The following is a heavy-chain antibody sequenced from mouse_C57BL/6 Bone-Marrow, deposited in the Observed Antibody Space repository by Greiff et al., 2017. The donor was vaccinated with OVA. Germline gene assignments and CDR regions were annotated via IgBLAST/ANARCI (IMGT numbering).Heavy chain of an antibody. CDR1: GYTFTEYT. CDR2: FYPGSGSI. V-gene: IGHV1-62-2*01. Sequence: VQLQQSGAELVKPGASVKLSCKASGYTFTEYTIHWVKQRSGQGLEWIGCFYPGSGSIKYNEKFKDKATLTADKSSSTVYMELSRLTSEDSAVYFCARHEEPTVVATNWYFDVWGTGTTVTVSS. J-gene: IGHJ1*03. CDR3: ARHEEPTVVATNWYFDV. D-gene: IGHD1-1*01.